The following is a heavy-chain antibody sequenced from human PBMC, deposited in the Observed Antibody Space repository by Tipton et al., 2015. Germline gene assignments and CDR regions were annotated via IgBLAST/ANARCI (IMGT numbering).Heavy chain of an antibody. J-gene: IGHJ6*02. CDR3: ASQYSSHWSGREYYGLDV. Sequence: TYYNPSLKSRVTISVDTSKKQFSLRLISVTAADTAVYYCASQYSSHWSGREYYGLDVWGQGTTVTVPS. CDR2: T. D-gene: IGHD6-13*01. V-gene: IGHV4-39*01.